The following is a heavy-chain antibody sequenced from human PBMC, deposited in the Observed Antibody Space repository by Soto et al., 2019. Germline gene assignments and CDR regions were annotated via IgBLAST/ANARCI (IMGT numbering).Heavy chain of an antibody. CDR1: GFTFSSYG. V-gene: IGHV3-33*01. CDR2: IWYDGSNK. D-gene: IGHD2-15*01. J-gene: IGHJ6*02. Sequence: PGGSLRLSCAASGFTFSSYGMHWVRQAPGKGLEWVAVIWYDGSNKYYADSVKGRFTISRDNSKNTLYLQMNSLRAEDTAVYYCARDGPLQRYCSGGSCYAEGLGLYGMDVWGQGTTVTVSS. CDR3: ARDGPLQRYCSGGSCYAEGLGLYGMDV.